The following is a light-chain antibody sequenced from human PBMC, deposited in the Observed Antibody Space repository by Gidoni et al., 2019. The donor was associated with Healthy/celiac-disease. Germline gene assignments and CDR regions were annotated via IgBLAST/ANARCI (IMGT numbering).Light chain of an antibody. CDR1: QCISSY. J-gene: IGKJ4*01. CDR2: AAS. CDR3: RQYYSVPVT. V-gene: IGKV1D-8*03. Sequence: VIWLTQSPSLLSASIGDRVTISPRMSQCISSYLAWYQQKPAKAPELLIYAASTLQSGVQSRCSGSGSGTELTLTSSCLQYEDCATYYCRQYYSVPVTFGGGTKVEIK.